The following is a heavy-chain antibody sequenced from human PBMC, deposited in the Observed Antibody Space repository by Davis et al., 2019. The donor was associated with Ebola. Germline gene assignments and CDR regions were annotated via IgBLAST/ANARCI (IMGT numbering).Heavy chain of an antibody. CDR3: TTESSSSWYRGLGN. V-gene: IGHV3-15*01. J-gene: IGHJ4*02. CDR1: GFIFSKAW. Sequence: GESLKISCAASGFIFSKAWMSWVRQAPGKGLEWLGLIKSKTDGGTTDYAAPVKGRFTISRDDSKNTLFLQMNSLKTEDTAVYYCTTESSSSWYRGLGNWGQGTLVTVSS. D-gene: IGHD6-13*01. CDR2: IKSKTDGGTT.